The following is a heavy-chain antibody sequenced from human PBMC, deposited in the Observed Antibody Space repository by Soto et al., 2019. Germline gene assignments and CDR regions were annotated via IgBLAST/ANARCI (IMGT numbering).Heavy chain of an antibody. CDR1: GDSVSSNSDA. D-gene: IGHD4-4*01. CDR3: ARDLPDFHSAFDY. J-gene: IGHJ4*02. CDR2: TYYRSKWYN. V-gene: IGHV6-1*01. Sequence: SQTLSLTCAISGDSVSSNSDAWNWIRQAPSRGLEWLGRTYYRSKWYNDYAVSVKSRITINPDTSKNQFSLQLNSVTPEDTAVYYCARDLPDFHSAFDYWGQGTLVTVSS.